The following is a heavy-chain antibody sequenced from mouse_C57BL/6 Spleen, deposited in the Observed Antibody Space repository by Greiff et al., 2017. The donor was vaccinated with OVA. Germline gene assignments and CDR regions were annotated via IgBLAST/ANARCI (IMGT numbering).Heavy chain of an antibody. CDR1: GYTFTSYW. CDR3: ARQFHYYGSSHLYFDV. Sequence: VQLQQSGAELVRPGSSVKLSCKASGYTFTSYWMHWVKQRPIQGLEWIGNIDPSDSETHYNQKFKDKATLTVDKSSSTAYMQLSSLTSEDSAVYYCARQFHYYGSSHLYFDVWGTGTTVTVSS. CDR2: IDPSDSET. D-gene: IGHD1-1*01. V-gene: IGHV1-52*01. J-gene: IGHJ1*03.